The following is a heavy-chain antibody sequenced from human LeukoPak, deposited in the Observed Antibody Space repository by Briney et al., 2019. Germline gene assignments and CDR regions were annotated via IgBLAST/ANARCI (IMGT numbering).Heavy chain of an antibody. CDR2: ISWNSGSI. J-gene: IGHJ4*02. CDR3: ARGVTYYYGSGSPYYFDY. Sequence: SLRLSCAASGFTFDDYAMHWVRQAPGKALKWVSCISWNSGSIGYADSVTGRFTISRENAKNSLYLQMNSLRAEDTALYYCARGVTYYYGSGSPYYFDYWGRGTLVTVSS. D-gene: IGHD3-10*01. CDR1: GFTFDDYA. V-gene: IGHV3-9*01.